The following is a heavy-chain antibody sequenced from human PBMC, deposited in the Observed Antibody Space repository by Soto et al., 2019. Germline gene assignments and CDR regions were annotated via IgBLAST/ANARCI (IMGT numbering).Heavy chain of an antibody. CDR2: ISYDGSNK. CDR3: AKDWWSGEPFYYFDY. V-gene: IGHV3-30*18. Sequence: QVQLVESGGGVVQPGRSLRLSCAASGFTFSSYGMHWVRQAPGKGLEWVAVISYDGSNKYYADSVKGRFTISRDNSKNTLYLQINSLRAEDTAVYYCAKDWWSGEPFYYFDYWGQGTLVTVSS. CDR1: GFTFSSYG. J-gene: IGHJ4*02. D-gene: IGHD3-3*01.